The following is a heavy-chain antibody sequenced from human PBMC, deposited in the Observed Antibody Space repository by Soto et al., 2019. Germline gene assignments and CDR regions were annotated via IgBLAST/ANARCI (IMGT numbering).Heavy chain of an antibody. J-gene: IGHJ6*02. Sequence: ESGGGVVQPGRSLRLSCAASGFTFSSYAMHWVRQAPGKGLEWVAVISYDGSNKYYADSVKGRFTISRDNSKNTLYLQMNSLRAEDTAVYYCARASIAARPWVYYYYYGMDVWGQGTTVTVSS. CDR1: GFTFSSYA. CDR2: ISYDGSNK. CDR3: ARASIAARPWVYYYYYGMDV. D-gene: IGHD6-6*01. V-gene: IGHV3-30-3*01.